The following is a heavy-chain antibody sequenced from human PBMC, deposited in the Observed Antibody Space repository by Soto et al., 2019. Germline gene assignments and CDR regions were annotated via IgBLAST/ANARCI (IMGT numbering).Heavy chain of an antibody. CDR3: ARGGSSWSYTDV. CDR1: GGSISSYY. Sequence: PSATLSLTCTVSGGSISSYYWSWIRQPPVKGLEWFGYFYYSGSTNYNPSLKVRVTFSVDTSKNHFSLKLSSVTVADTAVYYCARGGSSWSYTDVWGQGTTVTVSS. V-gene: IGHV4-59*01. J-gene: IGHJ6*02. D-gene: IGHD6-13*01. CDR2: FYYSGST.